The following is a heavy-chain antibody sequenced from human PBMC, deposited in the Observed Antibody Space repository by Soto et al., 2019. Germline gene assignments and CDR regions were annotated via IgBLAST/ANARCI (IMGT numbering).Heavy chain of an antibody. V-gene: IGHV3-33*01. D-gene: IGHD5-18*01. CDR2: IWYDGSNK. CDR3: ASGKGYSYGYFDS. J-gene: IGHJ4*02. Sequence: PGGSLRLSCAASGFTFSTYGMHWVRQAPGKGLEWVVVIWYDGSNKYYADSVEGRFTISRDNSKNTLYLQMSSLRAEDTAVYYCASGKGYSYGYFDSWGLGTLVTVSS. CDR1: GFTFSTYG.